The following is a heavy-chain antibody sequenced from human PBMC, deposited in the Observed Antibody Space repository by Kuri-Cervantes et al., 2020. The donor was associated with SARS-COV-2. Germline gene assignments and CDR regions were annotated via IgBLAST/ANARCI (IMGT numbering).Heavy chain of an antibody. CDR2: ISWDGGST. D-gene: IGHD2-2*01. J-gene: IGHJ4*02. Sequence: GSLRLSCAASGFTFDDYAMHWVRQAPGKGLEWVSLISWDGGSTYYADSVKGRFTISRDNSKNSLYLQMNSLRAEDTAVYYCAREHCSSTSCYGLDYWGQGTLVTVSS. CDR1: GFTFDDYA. V-gene: IGHV3-43D*03. CDR3: AREHCSSTSCYGLDY.